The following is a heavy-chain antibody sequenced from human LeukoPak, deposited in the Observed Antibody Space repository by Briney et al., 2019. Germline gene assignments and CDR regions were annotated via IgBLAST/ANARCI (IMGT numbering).Heavy chain of an antibody. Sequence: GGSLRLSCAASGFTFSNYWMSWVRQAPGKGLEWVANINQNGGETYYVDSVKGRFTISRDNAKNSLYLQMNSLRAEDTAVYYCATPPSDQGTSPGFYFHYWGQGALVTVSS. CDR3: ATPPSDQGTSPGFYFHY. J-gene: IGHJ4*02. CDR2: INQNGGET. CDR1: GFTFSNYW. D-gene: IGHD1-14*01. V-gene: IGHV3-7*01.